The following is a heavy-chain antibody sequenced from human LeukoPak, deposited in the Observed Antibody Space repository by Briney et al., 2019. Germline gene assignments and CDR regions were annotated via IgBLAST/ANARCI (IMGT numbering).Heavy chain of an antibody. CDR3: ASQGHHGKIVGTTLSYFYMDV. J-gene: IGHJ6*03. CDR2: IYYSGST. Sequence: SETLSLTCTVSGGSISSYCWSWIRQPPGKGLEWIGYIYYSGSTNYNPSLKSRVTISVDTSKNQFSLKLSSVTAADTAFYYCASQGHHGKIVGTTLSYFYMDVWGKGTTVTVSS. CDR1: GGSISSYC. D-gene: IGHD1-26*01. V-gene: IGHV4-59*01.